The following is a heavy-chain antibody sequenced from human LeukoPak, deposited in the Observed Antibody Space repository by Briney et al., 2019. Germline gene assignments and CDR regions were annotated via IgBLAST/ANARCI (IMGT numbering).Heavy chain of an antibody. V-gene: IGHV4-59*01. CDR1: GGSISSYY. CDR3: ASHPGEYGADY. CDR2: IYYSGST. Sequence: SETLSLTCTVSGGSISSYYWSRIRQPPGKGLEWIGYIYYSGSTNYNPSLKSRVTISVDTSKNQFSLKLSSVTAADTAVYYCASHPGEYGADYWGQGTLVTVSS. J-gene: IGHJ4*02. D-gene: IGHD3-16*01.